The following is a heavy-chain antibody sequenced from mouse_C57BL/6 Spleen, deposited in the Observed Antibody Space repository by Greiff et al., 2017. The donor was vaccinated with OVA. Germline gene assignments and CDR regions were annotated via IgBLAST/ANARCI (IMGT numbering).Heavy chain of an antibody. Sequence: QVQLKQPGAELVKPGASVKLSCKASGYTFTSYWMHWVKQRPGRGLEWIGRIDPNSGGTKYNEKFKSKATLTVDKPSSTAYMQLSSLTSEDSAVYYCARSYGSSSGYFDVWGTGTTVTVSS. CDR1: GYTFTSYW. J-gene: IGHJ1*03. CDR3: ARSYGSSSGYFDV. V-gene: IGHV1-72*01. D-gene: IGHD1-1*01. CDR2: IDPNSGGT.